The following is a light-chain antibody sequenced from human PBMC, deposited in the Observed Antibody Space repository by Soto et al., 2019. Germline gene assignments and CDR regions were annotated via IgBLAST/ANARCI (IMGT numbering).Light chain of an antibody. CDR1: QSVSSY. CDR3: QQRSNWPLT. V-gene: IGKV3-11*01. J-gene: IGKJ4*01. CDR2: DAS. Sequence: EIVLTQSPATLSLSPGERATLSCRASQSVSSYLAWYQQKPCQAPRLLIYDASNRATGIPARFSGRASGTDFALTISSLEPEDFAVYYCQQRSNWPLTFGGGTKVQIK.